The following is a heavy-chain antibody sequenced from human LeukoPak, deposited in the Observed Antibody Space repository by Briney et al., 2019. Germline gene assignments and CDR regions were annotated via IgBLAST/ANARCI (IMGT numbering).Heavy chain of an antibody. D-gene: IGHD3-22*01. Sequence: SVKVSCKASGYTFTSYGISWVRQAPGQGLEWMGRIIPILGIANYAQKFQGRVTITADKSTSTAYMELSSLRSEDTAVYYCARDYYYDSSGYYEYYFDYWGQGTLVTVSS. CDR1: GYTFTSYG. V-gene: IGHV1-69*04. CDR2: IIPILGIA. J-gene: IGHJ4*02. CDR3: ARDYYYDSSGYYEYYFDY.